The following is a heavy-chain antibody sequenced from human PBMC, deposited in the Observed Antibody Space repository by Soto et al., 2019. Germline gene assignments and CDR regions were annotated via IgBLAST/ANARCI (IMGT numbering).Heavy chain of an antibody. J-gene: IGHJ4*02. V-gene: IGHV3-23*01. Sequence: EVQLLESGGGLVQPGGSLRLSCAASGFTFSSYAMSWVRQAPGKGLEWVSTISNAGSTNHADSVKGRFTISRDNSKTTLYLQMNSLRAEDTAVDYCAKLLAHNFDYWGQGTLVTVSS. CDR1: GFTFSSYA. CDR3: AKLLAHNFDY. CDR2: ISNAGST.